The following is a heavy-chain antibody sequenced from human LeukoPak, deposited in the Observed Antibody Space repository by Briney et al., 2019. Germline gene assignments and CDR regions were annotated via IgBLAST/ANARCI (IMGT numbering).Heavy chain of an antibody. CDR3: ARDVAAAFYFDY. J-gene: IGHJ4*02. D-gene: IGHD6-13*01. CDR2: IWYDGSNK. Sequence: PGRSLRLSCAASGFTFSSYGMHWVRQAPGKGPEWVAVIWYDGSNKYYADSVKGRFTISRDNSKNTLYLQTNSLRAEDTAVYYCARDVAAAFYFDYWGQGTLVTVSS. V-gene: IGHV3-33*01. CDR1: GFTFSSYG.